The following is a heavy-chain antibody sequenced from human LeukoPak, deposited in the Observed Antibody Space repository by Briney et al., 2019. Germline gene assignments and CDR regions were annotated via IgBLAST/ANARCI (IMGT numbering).Heavy chain of an antibody. V-gene: IGHV1-2*02. CDR3: ARGGPPKTWIQLWGWFDP. D-gene: IGHD5-18*01. CDR1: GGTFTGYY. CDR2: INPDSGGT. J-gene: IGHJ5*02. Sequence: GASVKVSCKASGGTFTGYYMHWVRQAPGQGLEWMGWINPDSGGTNYAEKFQGRVTMTRDTSISTAYMELSRLRSDDTAVYYCARGGPPKTWIQLWGWFDPWGQGTLVTVSS.